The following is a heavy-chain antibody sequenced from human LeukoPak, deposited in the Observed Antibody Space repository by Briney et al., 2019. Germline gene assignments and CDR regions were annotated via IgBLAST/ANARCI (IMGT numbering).Heavy chain of an antibody. Sequence: PGGSLRLSCAASGFTFSSYGMHWVRQAPGKGLEWVAVISYDGSNKYYADSVKGRFTISRDNSKNTLYLQMNSLRAEDTAVYYCAKEPPSLTIFGVVIPDHYGMDVWGQGTTVTDSS. CDR3: AKEPPSLTIFGVVIPDHYGMDV. V-gene: IGHV3-30*18. CDR1: GFTFSSYG. D-gene: IGHD3-3*01. J-gene: IGHJ6*02. CDR2: ISYDGSNK.